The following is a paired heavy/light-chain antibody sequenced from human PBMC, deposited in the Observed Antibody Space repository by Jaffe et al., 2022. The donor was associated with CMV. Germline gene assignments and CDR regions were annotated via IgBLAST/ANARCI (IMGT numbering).Light chain of an antibody. CDR3: QQYGSSTREFT. V-gene: IGKV3-20*01. Sequence: EIVLTQSPGTLSLSPGERATLSCRASQSVSSSYLAWYQQKPGQAPRLLIYGASSRATGIPDRFSGSGSGTDFTLTISRLEPEDFAVYYCQQYGSSTREFTFGPGTKVDIK. J-gene: IGKJ3*01. CDR1: QSVSSSY. CDR2: GAS.
Heavy chain of an antibody. V-gene: IGHV1-2*04. CDR1: GYTFTGYY. J-gene: IGHJ6*03. CDR2: INPNSGGT. D-gene: IGHD2-2*01. Sequence: QVQLVQSGAEVKKPGASVKVSCKASGYTFTGYYMHWVRQAPGQGLEWMGWINPNSGGTNYAQKFQGWVTMTRDTSISTAYMELSRLRSDDTAVYYCARVRYELIVVPAAKSVAGWYYMDVWGKGTTVTVSS. CDR3: ARVRYELIVVPAAKSVAGWYYMDV.